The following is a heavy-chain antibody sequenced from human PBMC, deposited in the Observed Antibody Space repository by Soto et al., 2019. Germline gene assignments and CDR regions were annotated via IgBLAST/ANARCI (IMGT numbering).Heavy chain of an antibody. CDR3: AREISSVTNWFDP. CDR2: ISSSSSTI. Sequence: PGGSLRLSCAASGFTFSSYGMNWVRQAPGEGLEWVSYISSSSSTIYYADSVKGRFTISRDNAKNSLYLQMNSLRDEDTAVYYCAREISSVTNWFDPWGQGTLVTVSS. V-gene: IGHV3-48*02. D-gene: IGHD4-4*01. CDR1: GFTFSSYG. J-gene: IGHJ5*02.